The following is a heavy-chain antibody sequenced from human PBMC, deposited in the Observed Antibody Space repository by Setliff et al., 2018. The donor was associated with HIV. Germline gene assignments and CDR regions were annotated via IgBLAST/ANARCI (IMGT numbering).Heavy chain of an antibody. CDR1: GFTFSSYS. D-gene: IGHD3-16*02. V-gene: IGHV3-48*01. Sequence: GGSLRLSCAASGFTFSSYSMNWVRQTPGKGLEWISYTSATGTIKYADSVKGRFTISRDNAKNTLYLQMNSLRAEDTGVYYCARLWSYDYVWGSYRPVDYWGRGTLVTVSS. CDR2: TSATGTI. J-gene: IGHJ4*02. CDR3: ARLWSYDYVWGSYRPVDY.